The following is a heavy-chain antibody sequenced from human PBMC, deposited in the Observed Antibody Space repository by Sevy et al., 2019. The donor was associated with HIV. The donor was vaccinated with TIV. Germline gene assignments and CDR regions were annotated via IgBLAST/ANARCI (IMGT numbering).Heavy chain of an antibody. CDR2: IRSSSNDI. D-gene: IGHD2-21*02. J-gene: IGHJ4*02. Sequence: GGSLRLSCTASGFIFSNYNMNWVRQAPGKGLEWVSYIRSSSNDIYYAASVKGRFTISRDNAKNSLYLQMNSLRAEDTAVYYCARKMELLVPDYWGQGTLVTVSS. CDR1: GFIFSNYN. V-gene: IGHV3-21*01. CDR3: ARKMELLVPDY.